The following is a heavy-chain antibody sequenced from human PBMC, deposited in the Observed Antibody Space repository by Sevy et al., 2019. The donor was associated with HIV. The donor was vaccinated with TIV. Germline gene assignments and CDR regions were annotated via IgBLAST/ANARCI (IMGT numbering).Heavy chain of an antibody. Sequence: GGSLRLSCAASGFSFSSYEMNWVRQAPGKGLEWVGRIKSKPDGGTTDYAAPVKGRFTISRDDSKNTLFLQMNSLKTEDTAVYYCSTDPIIVLLVTDGMDVWGQGTTVTVSS. J-gene: IGHJ6*02. CDR1: GFSFSSYE. CDR3: STDPIIVLLVTDGMDV. V-gene: IGHV3-15*01. D-gene: IGHD2-8*02. CDR2: IKSKPDGGTT.